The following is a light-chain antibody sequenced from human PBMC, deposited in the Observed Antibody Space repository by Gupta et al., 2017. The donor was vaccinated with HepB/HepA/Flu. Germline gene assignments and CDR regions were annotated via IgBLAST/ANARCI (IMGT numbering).Light chain of an antibody. CDR2: GAS. Sequence: EIVLTQSPGTLSLSPGERATLTCRASQSISSSSVGWYQQKSGQAPRLLIYGASSRDTGIPDRFSGSGYGTDVTLTISRRELEDFAVYYCQQDGGSPSSTFGQGTKVEIK. CDR1: QSISSSS. CDR3: QQDGGSPSST. V-gene: IGKV3-20*01. J-gene: IGKJ2*01.